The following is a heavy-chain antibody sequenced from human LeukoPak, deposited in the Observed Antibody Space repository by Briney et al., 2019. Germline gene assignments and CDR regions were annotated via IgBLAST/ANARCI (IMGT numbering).Heavy chain of an antibody. CDR2: IYYSGST. CDR3: ARDRAVREPVDYYMDV. V-gene: IGHV4-59*01. Sequence: SETLSLTCTVSGGSISSYYWSWIPQPPGKGLEWIGYIYYSGSTNYNPSLKSRVTISVDTSKNQFSLKLSSVTAADTAVYYCARDRAVREPVDYYMDVWGKGTTVTVSS. J-gene: IGHJ6*03. CDR1: GGSISSYY. D-gene: IGHD3-10*01.